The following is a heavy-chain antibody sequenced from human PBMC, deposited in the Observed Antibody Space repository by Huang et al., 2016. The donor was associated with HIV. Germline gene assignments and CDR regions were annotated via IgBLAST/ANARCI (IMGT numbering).Heavy chain of an antibody. J-gene: IGHJ3*02. Sequence: QLQLQESGPGLVKPSETLSLTCSVSGGSISSSSYYWGWIRQPPGKGLEWIGSIYYSGSTFYNPSLKSRVPRSVDTSKNQFSLRLSSVTAADTSVYYCARHMDCSSSSCLAGGHERGPFDMWGQGTMVTVSS. CDR1: GGSISSSSYY. D-gene: IGHD2-2*01. CDR3: ARHMDCSSSSCLAGGHERGPFDM. CDR2: IYYSGST. V-gene: IGHV4-39*01.